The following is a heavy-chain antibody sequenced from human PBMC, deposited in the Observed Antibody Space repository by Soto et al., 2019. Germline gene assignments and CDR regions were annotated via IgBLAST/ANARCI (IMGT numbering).Heavy chain of an antibody. CDR2: IVPSLDTT. CDR3: ARSPQPLGTADPCAVDV. Sequence: QVQLVQSGTEVKKPGSSVKVSCKASGGTFSSSGFSWVRQAPGQGLEWMGMIVPSLDTTKYARKFQARVTTTADQFTSTAYRELTSLRAEYTAAYYCARSPQPLGTADPCAVDVGGQATRVIVS. D-gene: IGHD2-21*02. V-gene: IGHV1-69*09. CDR1: GGTFSSSG. J-gene: IGHJ6*02.